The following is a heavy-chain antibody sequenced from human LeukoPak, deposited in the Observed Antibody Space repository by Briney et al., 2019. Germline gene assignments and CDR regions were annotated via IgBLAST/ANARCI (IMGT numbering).Heavy chain of an antibody. CDR3: ASTNIDLWRGYSIDY. D-gene: IGHD3-3*01. J-gene: IGHJ4*02. CDR2: VYYSGST. Sequence: KPSETLSLTCTVSGGSISSYYWSWIRQPPGKGLECIGYVYYSGSTDYNPSLKSRVTISLATSKNQFSLKLSSVTAADTAVYYCASTNIDLWRGYSIDYWGQGPLVTVSS. CDR1: GGSISSYY. V-gene: IGHV4-59*01.